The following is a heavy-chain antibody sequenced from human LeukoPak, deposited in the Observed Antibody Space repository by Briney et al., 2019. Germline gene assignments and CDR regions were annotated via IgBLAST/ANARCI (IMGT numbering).Heavy chain of an antibody. CDR2: INPNSGDT. V-gene: IGHV1-2*06. D-gene: IGHD3-22*01. CDR3: ASRTDDSSGYYYYYGMDV. CDR1: GYTFTGYY. J-gene: IGHJ6*02. Sequence: ASVTVSCTASGYTFTGYYMHWVRQAPGQGLEWMGRINPNSGDTNYAQKFQGRVTMTRDTSISTAYMELSRLRSDDTAVYYCASRTDDSSGYYYYYGMDVWGQGTTVTVSS.